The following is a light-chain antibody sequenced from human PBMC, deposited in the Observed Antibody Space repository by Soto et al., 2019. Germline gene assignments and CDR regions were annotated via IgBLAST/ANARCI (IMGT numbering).Light chain of an antibody. CDR1: QTVSTNY. CDR2: VAS. Sequence: EIVLTQSPGTLSLSPGERATLSCRASQTVSTNYLAWYQQKPGQAPSLLIYVASNRATGIPDRFSGSGSGTYFTLTISRLESEDVAVSYCQTYGSSPVTFGQGTKVEIK. V-gene: IGKV3-20*01. J-gene: IGKJ1*01. CDR3: QTYGSSPVT.